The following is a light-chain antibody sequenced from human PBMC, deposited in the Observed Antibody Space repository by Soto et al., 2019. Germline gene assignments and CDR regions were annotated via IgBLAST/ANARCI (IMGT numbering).Light chain of an antibody. J-gene: IGKJ5*01. Sequence: VLTQSPGTLSLSPGESAALSFRASQPVSSNFLAWYQQKPGQAPRLLIYGVSSRASGIPDRFSGSGSGTEFTLTISSLQSEDFAVYYCQQYNNWPPVTFGQGTRLEIK. CDR3: QQYNNWPPVT. V-gene: IGKV3D-15*01. CDR2: GVS. CDR1: QPVSSN.